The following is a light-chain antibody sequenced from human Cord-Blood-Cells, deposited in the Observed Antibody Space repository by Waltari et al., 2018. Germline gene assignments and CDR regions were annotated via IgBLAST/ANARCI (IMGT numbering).Light chain of an antibody. Sequence: DCQMTQSPSSLTASLGDRVTITCRASQSISSYLNWYQQKPGKAPKLLIYAASSLQSGVPSRFSGSGSGTDFTLTISSLQPEDFATYYCQQSYSTLWTFGQGTKVEIK. CDR2: AAS. CDR1: QSISSY. V-gene: IGKV1-39*01. CDR3: QQSYSTLWT. J-gene: IGKJ1*01.